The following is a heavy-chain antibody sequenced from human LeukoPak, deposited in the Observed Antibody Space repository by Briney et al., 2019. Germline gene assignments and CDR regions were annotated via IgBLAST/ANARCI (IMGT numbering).Heavy chain of an antibody. CDR1: GYTFTNYG. Sequence: GASVKVSCKASGYTFTNYGISWVRQAPGQGLEWVGWINAYSGDTNYAQKLQGRVTMTTDTSTSTAYMELRSLRSDDTAVYYCARESTVTTSDYWGQGTLVTVSS. D-gene: IGHD4-11*01. J-gene: IGHJ4*02. CDR3: ARESTVTTSDY. V-gene: IGHV1-18*01. CDR2: INAYSGDT.